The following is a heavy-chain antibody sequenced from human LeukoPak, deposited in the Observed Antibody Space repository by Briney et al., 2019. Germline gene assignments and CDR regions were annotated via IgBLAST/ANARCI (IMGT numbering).Heavy chain of an antibody. CDR1: GFTFSSYA. V-gene: IGHV3-23*01. Sequence: GGSLRLSCAASGFTFSSYAMSWVRQAPGKGLEWVSAISGSGGSTYYADSVKGRFTISRDNSKNTLYLQMNSLRSEDTAVYYCARGRGRDIVATIVYWGQGTLVTVSS. J-gene: IGHJ4*02. D-gene: IGHD5-12*01. CDR2: ISGSGGST. CDR3: ARGRGRDIVATIVY.